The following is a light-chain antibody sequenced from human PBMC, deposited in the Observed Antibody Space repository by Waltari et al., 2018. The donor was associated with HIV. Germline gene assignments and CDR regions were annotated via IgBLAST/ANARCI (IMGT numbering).Light chain of an antibody. CDR3: QQYNPYPWT. CDR2: KAS. J-gene: IGKJ1*01. Sequence: EIQMTQSPSTLSAFVGDRVTITCRASQSIKAWLAWYQQKPGKAPKLLIYKASTLEIGAPSRFSGSGSGTEFTLTISSLQPDDFATYYCQQYNPYPWTFGQGTKVEVK. V-gene: IGKV1-5*03. CDR1: QSIKAW.